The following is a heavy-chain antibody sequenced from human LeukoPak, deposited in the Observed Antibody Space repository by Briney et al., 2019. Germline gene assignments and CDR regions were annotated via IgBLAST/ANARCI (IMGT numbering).Heavy chain of an antibody. D-gene: IGHD3-22*01. Sequence: SETLSLTCTVSGGSISSSSYYWGWIRQPPGKGLEWIGSIYYSRSTYYNPSLKSRVTISVDTSKNQFSLKLSSLTAADTAVYYCARGVTMIVVVIHDWYFDLWGRGALVTVSS. V-gene: IGHV4-39*01. J-gene: IGHJ2*01. CDR2: IYYSRST. CDR3: ARGVTMIVVVIHDWYFDL. CDR1: GGSISSSSYY.